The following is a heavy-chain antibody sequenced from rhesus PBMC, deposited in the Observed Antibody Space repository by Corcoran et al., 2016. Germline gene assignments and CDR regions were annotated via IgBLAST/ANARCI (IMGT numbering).Heavy chain of an antibody. CDR3: TREPLFITGTTYRFFDY. Sequence: EVQLVESGGGLVQPGGSLRLSCVASGFTFSSFDMSWVRQAPAKGLEWVSYFIYTVKTLYYAASVKGRFTLARDHAKNSLSLQMSSLRAEDTAVYYCTREPLFITGTTYRFFDYWGQGVLVTVSS. CDR2: FIYTVKTL. CDR1: GFTFSSFD. J-gene: IGHJ4*01. D-gene: IGHD1-7*02. V-gene: IGHV3-136*01.